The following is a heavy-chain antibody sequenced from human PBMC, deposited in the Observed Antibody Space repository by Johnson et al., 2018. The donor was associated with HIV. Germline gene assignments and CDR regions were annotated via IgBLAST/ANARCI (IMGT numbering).Heavy chain of an antibody. Sequence: VQLVESGGGLVQPGGSLRLSCAASEFTLSSYAMSWVRQAPGKGLEWVSAISGSSGSTYYADPVKGRFTISRDNAKNSLYLQMNSLRTEDTAVYYCARETRDDAFDIWGQGTMVTVSS. V-gene: IGHV3-23*04. CDR1: EFTLSSYA. CDR2: ISGSSGST. J-gene: IGHJ3*02. D-gene: IGHD4-11*01. CDR3: ARETRDDAFDI.